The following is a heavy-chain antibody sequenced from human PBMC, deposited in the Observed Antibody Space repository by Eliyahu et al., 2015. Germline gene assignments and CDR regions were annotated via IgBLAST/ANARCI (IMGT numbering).Heavy chain of an antibody. V-gene: IGHV1-18*04. Sequence: QVQLVQSGAEVKKPGAXVKVSCKASGYTFTSYGISWVRXAPGQGLEWMGWISAYNDNTNYAXKLQDRVTMTTDTSTSTAYMELRSLRSDDTAVYYCARDGDYYDSSGYYLDFQHWGQGTLVTVSS. D-gene: IGHD3-22*01. J-gene: IGHJ1*01. CDR1: GYTFTSYG. CDR2: ISAYNDNT. CDR3: ARDGDYYDSSGYYLDFQH.